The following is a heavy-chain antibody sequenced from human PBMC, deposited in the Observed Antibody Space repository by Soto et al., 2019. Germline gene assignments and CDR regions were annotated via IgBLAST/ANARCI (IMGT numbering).Heavy chain of an antibody. CDR1: GGPVNSGIYY. CDR2: IYYSGNI. V-gene: IGHV4-61*01. J-gene: IGHJ6*02. CDR3: ARSLAGYSGRGMDV. Sequence: SEPLSITCTVSGGPVNSGIYYWSWIRQPPGKGLEWIGYIYYSGNINYSPSLESRVTISEDTSKNQFSLKLTSVTAADTAIYYCARSLAGYSGRGMDVWGQGATVTVSS. D-gene: IGHD6-13*01.